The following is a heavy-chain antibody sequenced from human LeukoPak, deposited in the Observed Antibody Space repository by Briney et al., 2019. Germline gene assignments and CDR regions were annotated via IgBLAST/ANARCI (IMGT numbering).Heavy chain of an antibody. CDR1: GFTVSSNY. J-gene: IGHJ3*02. V-gene: IGHV3-53*01. Sequence: PGGSLRLSCAASGFTVSSNYMSWVRQAPGKGLEWVSVIYSGGSTYYADSVKGRFTISRDNSKNTLYLQMNSLRAEDTAVYYCARHVWLLWFGEPKAYAFDIWGQGTMVTVSS. D-gene: IGHD3-10*01. CDR2: IYSGGST. CDR3: ARHVWLLWFGEPKAYAFDI.